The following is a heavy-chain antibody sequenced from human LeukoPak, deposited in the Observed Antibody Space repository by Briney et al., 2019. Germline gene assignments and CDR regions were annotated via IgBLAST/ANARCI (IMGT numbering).Heavy chain of an antibody. CDR1: GGAFSSYA. D-gene: IGHD4-17*01. J-gene: IGHJ4*02. CDR3: ARDDGDYVADY. V-gene: IGHV1-69*04. CDR2: IIPILGIA. Sequence: SVKVSCKASGGAFSSYAISWVRQAPGQGLEWMGRIIPILGIANYAQKFQGRVTITADKSTSTAYMELSSLRSEDTAVYYCARDDGDYVADYWGQGTLVTVSS.